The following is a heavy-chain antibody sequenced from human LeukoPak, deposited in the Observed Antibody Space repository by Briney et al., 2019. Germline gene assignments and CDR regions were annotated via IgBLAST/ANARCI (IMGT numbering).Heavy chain of an antibody. CDR1: GFTFSNYM. J-gene: IGHJ4*02. Sequence: GGSLRLSCAASGFTFSNYMMHWVRHAPGKGLVWVSRIKSDGITITYADSVKGRFTISRDNAKNTLYLQMNSLRAEDTAVYYCAKMVATTHYFDYWGQGTLVTVSS. V-gene: IGHV3-74*01. CDR2: IKSDGITI. D-gene: IGHD5-12*01. CDR3: AKMVATTHYFDY.